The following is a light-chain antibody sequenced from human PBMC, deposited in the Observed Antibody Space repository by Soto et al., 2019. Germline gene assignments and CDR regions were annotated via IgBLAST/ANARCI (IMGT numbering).Light chain of an antibody. Sequence: QSVLTQPASVSGSPGQSITISCTGTSSDVGLYDYVPWYRQHPGKAPQLMIYAVSNRPSGVSNRFSASKSGNTASLFISGLQAEDEADYYCSSYTSDSSYVFGSGTKVTVL. CDR2: AVS. V-gene: IGLV2-14*01. CDR1: SSDVGLYDY. J-gene: IGLJ1*01. CDR3: SSYTSDSSYV.